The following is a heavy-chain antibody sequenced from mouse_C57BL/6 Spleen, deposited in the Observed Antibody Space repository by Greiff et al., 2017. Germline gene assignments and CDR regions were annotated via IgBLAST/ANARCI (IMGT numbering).Heavy chain of an antibody. CDR1: GYTFTSYW. D-gene: IGHD2-5*01. CDR3: ARSGAYYSNYFDY. J-gene: IGHJ2*01. CDR2: IDPSDSYT. Sequence: QVQLQHPGAELVMPGASVKLSCKASGYTFTSYWMHWVKQRPGQGLEWIGEIDPSDSYTNYNQKFKGKSTLTVDKSSSTAYMQLSSLTSEDSAVYYCARSGAYYSNYFDYWGQGTTLTVSS. V-gene: IGHV1-69*01.